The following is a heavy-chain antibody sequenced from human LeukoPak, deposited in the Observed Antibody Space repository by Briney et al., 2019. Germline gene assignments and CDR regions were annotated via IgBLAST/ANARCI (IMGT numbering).Heavy chain of an antibody. V-gene: IGHV1-18*04. D-gene: IGHD5-18*01. Sequence: GASVKASCKASGYTFTSYGISWVRQSPGQRGKWMGWISAYNGNTNYAQKLQGRVTMTTDTSTSTAYMELRSLRSDDTAVYYCARGKGYSYGPGHFDYWGQGTLVTVSS. CDR3: ARGKGYSYGPGHFDY. CDR1: GYTFTSYG. CDR2: ISAYNGNT. J-gene: IGHJ4*02.